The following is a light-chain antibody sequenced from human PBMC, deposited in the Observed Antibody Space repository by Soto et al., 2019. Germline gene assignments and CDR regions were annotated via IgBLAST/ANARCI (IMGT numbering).Light chain of an antibody. J-gene: IGLJ1*01. CDR2: DVS. CDR1: SSDVGGYNY. Sequence: QSALTQPRSVSGSPGQSVTISCTGTSSDVGGYNYVSWYQQHPGKAPKLMIYDVSKRPSGVPDRFSGSKSGNTASLTISGLQAEDEADYYCSSYTSGSALYVFGTGTKVTVL. V-gene: IGLV2-11*01. CDR3: SSYTSGSALYV.